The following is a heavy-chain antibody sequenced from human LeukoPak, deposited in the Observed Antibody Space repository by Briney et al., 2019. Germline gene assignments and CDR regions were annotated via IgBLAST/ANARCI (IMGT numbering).Heavy chain of an antibody. V-gene: IGHV4-59*01. Sequence: SETLSLTCTVSGGSISSYYWSWIRQPPGKGLEWIGYIYYSGSTNYNPSLKSRVTISVDTSKNQFSLKLSSVTAADTAVYYCARPNSGSYSDAFDIWGQGTMVTVPS. D-gene: IGHD1-26*01. CDR1: GGSISSYY. J-gene: IGHJ3*02. CDR2: IYYSGST. CDR3: ARPNSGSYSDAFDI.